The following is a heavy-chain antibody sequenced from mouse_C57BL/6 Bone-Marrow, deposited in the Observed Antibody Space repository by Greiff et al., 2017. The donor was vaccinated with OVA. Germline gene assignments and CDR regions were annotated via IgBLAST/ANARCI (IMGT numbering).Heavy chain of an antibody. CDR3: AMMVTTKGMDY. CDR1: GFNIKNTY. Sequence: VQLKESVAELVRPGASVKLSCTASGFNIKNTYMHWVKQRPEQGLEWIGRIDPANGNTKYAPKFQGKATITAVTSSNTAYLQLSSLTSEDTAIYYCAMMVTTKGMDYWGQGTSVTVSS. V-gene: IGHV14-3*01. CDR2: IDPANGNT. J-gene: IGHJ4*01. D-gene: IGHD2-3*01.